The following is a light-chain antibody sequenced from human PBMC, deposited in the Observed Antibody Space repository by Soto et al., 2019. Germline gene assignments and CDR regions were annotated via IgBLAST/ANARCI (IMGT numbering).Light chain of an antibody. J-gene: IGKJ1*01. CDR1: QSVGNN. V-gene: IGKV3-15*01. Sequence: EIVMTQSPAALSVSPGERVTLSCRASQSVGNNLAWYQQRPGQGPRLLIYAASDRATGIPVRFTGSGSGTEFTLTISSLQSEDFAVYYCQQYNNWPPWTFVRGTKVVI. CDR3: QQYNNWPPWT. CDR2: AAS.